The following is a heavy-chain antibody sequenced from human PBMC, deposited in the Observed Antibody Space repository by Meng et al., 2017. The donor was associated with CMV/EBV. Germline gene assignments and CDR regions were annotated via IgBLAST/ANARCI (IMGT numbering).Heavy chain of an antibody. CDR2: ISGSGGST. Sequence: LTCAASGFTFSSYAMSWVRQAPGKGLEWVSAISGSGGSTYYADSVKGRFTISRDNSKNTLYLQMNSLRAEDTAVYYCAKDRRWLLDYWGQGTLVTVSS. CDR3: AKDRRWLLDY. J-gene: IGHJ4*02. V-gene: IGHV3-23*01. CDR1: GFTFSSYA. D-gene: IGHD5-24*01.